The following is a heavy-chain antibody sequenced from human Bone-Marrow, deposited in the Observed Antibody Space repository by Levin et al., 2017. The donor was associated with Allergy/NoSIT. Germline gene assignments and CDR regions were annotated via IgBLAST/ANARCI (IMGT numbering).Heavy chain of an antibody. CDR3: ARGGGCNCGGPGGPQPEVWLDP. CDR1: GFIFGDYA. D-gene: IGHD1-1*01. Sequence: GGSLRLSCVATGFIFGDYAMTWVRQAPGKGLEWVATATSTTDKTHYGDSVKGRFTISRDNSKNTVFLQMNGLTVEDTAIYYCARGGGCNCGGPGGPQPEVWLDPWGQGMWVTVSS. J-gene: IGHJ5*02. V-gene: IGHV3-23*01. CDR2: ATSTTDKT.